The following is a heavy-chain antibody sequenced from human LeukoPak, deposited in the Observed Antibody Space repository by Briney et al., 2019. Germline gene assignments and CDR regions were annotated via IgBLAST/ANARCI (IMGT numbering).Heavy chain of an antibody. Sequence: ASVKDSFKASGYTFTAYFMHCVRPAPGQGLEWMGWINPNSGGTNYAQKFQGRVTMTRDTSISTAYMERSRSRPDDAAVYYCAKQELVDIVATTYWGQGTLVTVSS. J-gene: IGHJ4*02. CDR1: GYTFTAYF. V-gene: IGHV1-2*02. CDR2: INPNSGGT. D-gene: IGHD5-12*01. CDR3: AKQELVDIVATTY.